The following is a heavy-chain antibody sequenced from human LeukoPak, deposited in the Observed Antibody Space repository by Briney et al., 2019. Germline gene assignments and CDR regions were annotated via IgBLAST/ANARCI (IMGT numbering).Heavy chain of an antibody. D-gene: IGHD6-13*01. CDR3: ARQDGGIAAAGTFDY. V-gene: IGHV4-39*01. J-gene: IGHJ4*02. CDR1: GDSISSYY. CDR2: IYYSGST. Sequence: PSETLSLTCTASGDSISSYYWGWIRQPPGKGLEWIGSIYYSGSTYYNPSLKSRVTISVDTSKNQFSLKLSSVTAADTAVYYCARQDGGIAAAGTFDYWGQGTLVTVSS.